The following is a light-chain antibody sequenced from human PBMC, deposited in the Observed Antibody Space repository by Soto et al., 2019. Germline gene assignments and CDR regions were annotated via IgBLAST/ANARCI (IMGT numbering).Light chain of an antibody. Sequence: QSALTQPASVSGSPGQSLTISCTGTSGDVGRYDSVSWYKHRPGKVPELIIFSDRFSGSKSGNTASLTISGLQAEDEADYYCSSYTTNRTPVFGGGTKLTV. J-gene: IGLJ2*01. CDR3: SSYTTNRTPV. V-gene: IGLV2-14*01. CDR1: SGDVGRYDS.